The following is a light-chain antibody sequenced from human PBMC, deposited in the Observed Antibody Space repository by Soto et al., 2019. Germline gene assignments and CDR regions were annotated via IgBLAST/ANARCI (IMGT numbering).Light chain of an antibody. CDR1: QSISSW. CDR3: QQYNSYPYT. Sequence: DIQMTQSPSTLSASVGDRVTITCRASQSISSWLAWYQQKPGKAPKLLIYDASSLESGVPSRFGGSGSGTEFTLTISSLLPDDFATYYCQQYNSYPYTFGQGTKLEIK. CDR2: DAS. J-gene: IGKJ2*01. V-gene: IGKV1-5*01.